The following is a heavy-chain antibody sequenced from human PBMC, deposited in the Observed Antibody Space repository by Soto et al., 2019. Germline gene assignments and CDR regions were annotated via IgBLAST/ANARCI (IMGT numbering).Heavy chain of an antibody. J-gene: IGHJ3*02. CDR1: GFTFNVYG. CDR3: TTGVERAWPYDAFDI. V-gene: IGHV3-33*03. CDR2: IRYSGGNK. Sequence: PGGSLRLSCAASGFTFNVYGMHWVRQAPGKGLEWVADIRYSGGNKYYADSVKGRFTISRDNAKNSLYLQMNSLRAEDTAVYYCTTGVERAWPYDAFDIWGQGTMVTVSS.